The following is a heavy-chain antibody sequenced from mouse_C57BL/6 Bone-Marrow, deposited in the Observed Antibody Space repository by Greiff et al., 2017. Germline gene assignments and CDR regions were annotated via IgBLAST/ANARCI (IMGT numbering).Heavy chain of an antibody. CDR1: GYAFTNYL. CDR3: ARMEGLLRFAD. J-gene: IGHJ3*01. Sequence: QVQLQQSGAELVRPGTSVKVSCKASGYAFTNYLIEWVKQRPGQGLEWIGVINPGSGGTNYNEKFKGKATLTADKSSSTAYMQLSSLTSEDSAVYFCARMEGLLRFADWGQGTLVTVSA. V-gene: IGHV1-54*01. CDR2: INPGSGGT. D-gene: IGHD2-3*01.